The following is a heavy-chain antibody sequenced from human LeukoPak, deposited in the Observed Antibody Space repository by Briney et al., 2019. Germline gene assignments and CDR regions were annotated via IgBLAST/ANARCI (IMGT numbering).Heavy chain of an antibody. J-gene: IGHJ4*02. CDR2: ISSSASTI. V-gene: IGHV3-48*03. CDR1: GFTFSSYQ. D-gene: IGHD3-22*01. CDR3: ARSDTSGYYHIPTDY. Sequence: GGSLRLSCAASGFTFSSYQMNWVRQAPGKGLEWISYISSSASTIYYGDSVKGRFTISRDNDKNSLYLQMKSLRAEDTAVYYCARSDTSGYYHIPTDYWGQGTLVTVSS.